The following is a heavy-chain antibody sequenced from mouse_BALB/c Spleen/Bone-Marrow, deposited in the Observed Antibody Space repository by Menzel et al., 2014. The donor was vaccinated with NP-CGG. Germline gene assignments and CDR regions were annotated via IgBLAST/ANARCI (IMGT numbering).Heavy chain of an antibody. CDR3: ARLNYYGSLDY. Sequence: QVQLQQSGAELMKPGASVKMSCKATGYTFSSYWIEWVKQRPGHGLEWIGEILPGSGSTNYNEKFKGKATFTADTSSNTAYMQLSSLTSEDSAVYYCARLNYYGSLDYWGQGTTLTVSS. CDR1: GYTFSSYW. J-gene: IGHJ2*01. CDR2: ILPGSGST. D-gene: IGHD1-1*01. V-gene: IGHV1-9*01.